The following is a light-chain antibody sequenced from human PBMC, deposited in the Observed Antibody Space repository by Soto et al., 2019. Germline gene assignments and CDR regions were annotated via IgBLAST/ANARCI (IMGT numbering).Light chain of an antibody. V-gene: IGKV3-20*01. Sequence: EIVLTQSPGTLSLSPGERATLSCRASQSVSSNFLAWYQQKPGQAPRLLIYGASSRATGSPDRFSGSGSGTDFTLTITRLEPEDFAVYFFQQYGTSPVTVGGGTKVDIK. CDR3: QQYGTSPVT. J-gene: IGKJ4*01. CDR1: QSVSSNF. CDR2: GAS.